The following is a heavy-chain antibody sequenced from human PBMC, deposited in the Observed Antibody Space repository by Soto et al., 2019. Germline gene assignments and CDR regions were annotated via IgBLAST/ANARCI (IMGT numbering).Heavy chain of an antibody. J-gene: IGHJ4*02. CDR3: AHSGAQLIMVRDSYSFDY. CDR1: GFSLSTRGVG. D-gene: IGHD3-10*01. V-gene: IGHV2-5*02. Sequence: QITLKESGPPLVKPTQTLTLTCTFSGFSLSTRGVGVGWVRQPPGKALEWLALIYWDDDKRYSPSLKSRLTIPKDTSKNQVVLTMTNIDPVDTATYYSAHSGAQLIMVRDSYSFDYWGQGTLVTVSS. CDR2: IYWDDDK.